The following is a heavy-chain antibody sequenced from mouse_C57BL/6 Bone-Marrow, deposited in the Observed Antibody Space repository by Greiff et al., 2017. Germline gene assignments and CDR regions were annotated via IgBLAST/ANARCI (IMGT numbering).Heavy chain of an antibody. D-gene: IGHD2-3*01. CDR3: ARRGWLLSYFDY. CDR1: GYTFPSYW. Sequence: VQLQQPGAELVKPGASVKLSCKASGYTFPSYWMQWVKQRPGQGLEWIGEIDPSDSYTNYNQKFKGKATLTVDTSSSTAYMQLSSLTSEDSAVYYCARRGWLLSYFDYWGQGTTLTVSS. CDR2: IDPSDSYT. J-gene: IGHJ2*01. V-gene: IGHV1-50*01.